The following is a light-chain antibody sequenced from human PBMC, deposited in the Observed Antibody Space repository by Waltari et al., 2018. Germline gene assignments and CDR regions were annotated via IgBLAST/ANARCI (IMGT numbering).Light chain of an antibody. CDR2: DAS. CDR1: HDISNY. Sequence: DIQITQSQSSLSESVGDRVTITCQASHDISNYLNWYQQKPGKAPKPLIYDASNLETGVPSRFSGSGSGTDFSFTISSLQPEDIATYYCQQFDNLVYTFGQGTKLEIK. CDR3: QQFDNLVYT. J-gene: IGKJ2*01. V-gene: IGKV1-33*01.